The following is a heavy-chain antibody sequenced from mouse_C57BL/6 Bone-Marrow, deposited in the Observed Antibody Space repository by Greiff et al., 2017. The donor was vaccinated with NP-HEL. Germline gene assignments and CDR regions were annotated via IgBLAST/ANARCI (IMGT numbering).Heavy chain of an antibody. CDR2: INPNNGGT. J-gene: IGHJ1*03. Sequence: EVQLQQSGPELVKPGASVKISCKASGYTFTDYYMNWVKQSHGKSLEWIGDINPNNGGTSYNQKFKGKATLTVDKSSSTAYMELHSLTSEDSAVYYCARVGDWYFDVWGTGTTVTVSS. V-gene: IGHV1-26*01. CDR3: ARVGDWYFDV. CDR1: GYTFTDYY. D-gene: IGHD4-1*01.